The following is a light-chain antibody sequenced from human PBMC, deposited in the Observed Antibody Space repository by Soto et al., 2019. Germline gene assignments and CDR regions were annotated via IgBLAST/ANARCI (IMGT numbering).Light chain of an antibody. V-gene: IGKV3-15*01. CDR2: GAS. CDR1: QSVSNN. J-gene: IGKJ1*01. Sequence: EIVMTQSPGTLSVSPGERATLSCRASQSVSNNLAWYQQKPGQAPRLLIYGASTRATGIPARFSGSGSGTEFTLTISSLQSEDVAVYYCQHYNSWPPWTFGQGTKVEIK. CDR3: QHYNSWPPWT.